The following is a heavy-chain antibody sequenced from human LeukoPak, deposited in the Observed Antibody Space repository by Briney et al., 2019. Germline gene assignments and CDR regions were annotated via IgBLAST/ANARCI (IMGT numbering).Heavy chain of an antibody. J-gene: IGHJ6*03. CDR2: MNPNSGNT. CDR3: ARGPRGYSPPRNYYMDV. CDR1: GYTFTSYD. V-gene: IGHV1-8*01. Sequence: ASVKVSCKASGYTFTSYDINWVRQATGQGLEWMGWMNPNSGNTGYAQKFQGRVTMTRNTSISTAYMELSSLRSEDTAVYYCARGPRGYSPPRNYYMDVWGKGTTVTVSS. D-gene: IGHD5-18*01.